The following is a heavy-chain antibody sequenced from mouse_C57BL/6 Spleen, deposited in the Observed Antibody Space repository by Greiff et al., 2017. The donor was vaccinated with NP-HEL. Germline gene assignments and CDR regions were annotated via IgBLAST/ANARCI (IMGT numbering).Heavy chain of an antibody. CDR2: IYPSDSET. CDR1: GYTFTSYW. CDR3: ATTVVANYAMDY. D-gene: IGHD1-1*01. J-gene: IGHJ4*01. Sequence: VQLQQPGAELVRPGSSVKLSCKASGYTFTSYWMDWVKQRPGQGLEWIGYIYPSDSETHYNQKFKDKATLTVDKSSSTAYMQLSSLTSEDSAVYYCATTVVANYAMDYWGQGTSVTVSS. V-gene: IGHV1-61*01.